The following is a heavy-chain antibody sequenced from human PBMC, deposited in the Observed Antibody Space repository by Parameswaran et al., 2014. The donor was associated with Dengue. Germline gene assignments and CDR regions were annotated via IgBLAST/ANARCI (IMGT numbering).Heavy chain of an antibody. Sequence: VRQAPGKGLEWIGYIYYSGSTNYNPSLKSRVTISVDTSKNQFSLKLSSVTAADTAVYYCARGNGDGYNPYYYYGMDVWGQGTTVTVSS. CDR3: ARGNGDGYNPYYYYGMDV. D-gene: IGHD5-24*01. J-gene: IGHJ6*02. CDR2: IYYSGST. V-gene: IGHV4-59*01.